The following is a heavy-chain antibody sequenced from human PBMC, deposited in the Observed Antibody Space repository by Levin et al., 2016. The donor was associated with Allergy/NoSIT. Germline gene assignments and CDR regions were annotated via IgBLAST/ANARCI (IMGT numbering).Heavy chain of an antibody. CDR2: ISYDGSDK. V-gene: IGHV3-33*05. D-gene: IGHD3-3*01. CDR3: ARSENDYWSGIYNNYYHRYLDV. Sequence: WIRQPPGKGLEWMAVISYDGSDKHYADYVKGRITISRDNSKNTLYLQMSGLRAEDTAVYYCARSENDYWSGIYNNYYHRYLDVWGKGTTVTVSS. J-gene: IGHJ6*03.